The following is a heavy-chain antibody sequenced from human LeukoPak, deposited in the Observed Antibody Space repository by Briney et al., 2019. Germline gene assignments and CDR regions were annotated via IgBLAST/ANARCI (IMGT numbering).Heavy chain of an antibody. J-gene: IGHJ4*02. CDR2: IYSGGST. V-gene: IGHV3-66*01. CDR1: GITFSSYG. D-gene: IGHD6-19*01. CDR3: ARGTGSGWTLPFDY. Sequence: GGSLRLSCAASGITFSSYGMSWVRQAPGKGLEWVSVIYSGGSTYYADSVKGRFTISRDNSKNTLYLQMNSLRAEDTAVYYCARGTGSGWTLPFDYWGQGTLVTVSS.